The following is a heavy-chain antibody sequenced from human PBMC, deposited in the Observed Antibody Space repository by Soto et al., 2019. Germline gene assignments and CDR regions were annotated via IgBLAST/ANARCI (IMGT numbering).Heavy chain of an antibody. V-gene: IGHV4-31*02. Sequence: SETLSLTCSVSGGSVSSGAYYWSWIRQHPGKGLEFIGFIYYRGATYYSPSLRGRITISSDTSRNQFSLKLNSVTAADTAVYYCARAPDGTVSFDFWGQGTLVTVSS. CDR1: GGSVSSGAYY. D-gene: IGHD1-1*01. CDR2: IYYRGAT. CDR3: ARAPDGTVSFDF. J-gene: IGHJ4*02.